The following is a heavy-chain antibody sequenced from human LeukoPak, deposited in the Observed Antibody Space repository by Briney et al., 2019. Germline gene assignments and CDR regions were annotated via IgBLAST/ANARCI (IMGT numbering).Heavy chain of an antibody. V-gene: IGHV3-74*01. D-gene: IGHD1-26*01. CDR2: IKSDGTRT. CDR3: AKDYRVGASGYYMDV. CDR1: GFTFSNYW. J-gene: IGHJ6*03. Sequence: GGSLRLSCAASGFTFSNYWMHWVRQAPGKGLVWVSRIKSDGTRTDYADSVKGRFTISRDNAKNTLYLQMNSLRAEDTAVYYCAKDYRVGASGYYMDVWGKGTTVTVSS.